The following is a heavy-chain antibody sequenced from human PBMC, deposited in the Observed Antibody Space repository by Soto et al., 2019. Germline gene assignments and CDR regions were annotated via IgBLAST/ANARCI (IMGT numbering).Heavy chain of an antibody. CDR1: GGSISSGGYY. D-gene: IGHD2-21*02. CDR3: ARDTVVVTAITYWYFDL. V-gene: IGHV4-31*03. Sequence: QVQLQESGPGLVKPSQTLSLTCTVSGGSISSGGYYWSWIRQHPGKGLEWIGYIFHSGTTDYNPSLKNRVTRSLDTSKNQFSLKLSSVTAADTAVYYCARDTVVVTAITYWYFDLWGRGTLVTVSS. J-gene: IGHJ2*01. CDR2: IFHSGTT.